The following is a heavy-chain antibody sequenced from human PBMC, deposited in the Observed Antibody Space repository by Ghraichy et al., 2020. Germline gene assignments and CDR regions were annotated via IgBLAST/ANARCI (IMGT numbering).Heavy chain of an antibody. CDR2: INPNSGGT. D-gene: IGHD3/OR15-3a*01. V-gene: IGHV1-2*06. CDR3: ATPGLGLHSSYYYYYMDV. J-gene: IGHJ6*03. Sequence: ASVKVSCKASGYTFTGYYMHWVRQAPGQGLEWMGRINPNSGGTNYAQKFQGRVTMTRDTSISTAYMELSRLRSDDTAVYYCATPGLGLHSSYYYYYMDVWGKGTTVTVSS. CDR1: GYTFTGYY.